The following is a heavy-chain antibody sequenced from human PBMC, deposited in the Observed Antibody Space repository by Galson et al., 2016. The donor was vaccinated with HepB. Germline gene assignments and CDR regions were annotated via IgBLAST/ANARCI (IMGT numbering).Heavy chain of an antibody. CDR3: AREAGGSYYAYWYFDL. D-gene: IGHD1-26*01. V-gene: IGHV3-30*19. Sequence: SLRLSCAASGFTFSSSGMHWVPQAPGKGLEWVALISYDGSKKYYADSVKGRFAMSRDNSKNTLNLQMNSLRVEDTAVYYCAREAGGSYYAYWYFDLWGRGTLVTVAS. CDR2: ISYDGSKK. CDR1: GFTFSSSG. J-gene: IGHJ2*01.